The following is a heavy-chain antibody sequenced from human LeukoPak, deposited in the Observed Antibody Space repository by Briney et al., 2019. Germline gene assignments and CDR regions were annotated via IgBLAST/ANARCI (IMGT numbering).Heavy chain of an antibody. CDR3: ARRPRTVTTPFDY. J-gene: IGHJ4*02. CDR1: GYTFTGYY. V-gene: IGHV1-2*02. CDR2: INPNSGGT. D-gene: IGHD4-17*01. Sequence: ASVKVSCKASGYTFTGYYMHWVRQAPGQGLEWMGWINPNSGGTNYAQKFQGGVTMTRDTSISTAYMELSRLRSDDTAVYYCARRPRTVTTPFDYWGQGTLVTVSS.